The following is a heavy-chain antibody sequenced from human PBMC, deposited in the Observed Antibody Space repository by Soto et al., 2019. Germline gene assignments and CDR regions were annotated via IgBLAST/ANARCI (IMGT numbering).Heavy chain of an antibody. V-gene: IGHV4-4*07. Sequence: QVYLEQSGPGLVKPSETLSLTCNISDGSNTLFYWSWIRQPAGKGLEWIGRFHISGSTNSHPSLKSRVGMSVDKSTNQLSLNLRSLTAADTAVYYSARIFGNNWYFDLWGRGTQVTVSS. CDR2: FHISGST. D-gene: IGHD3-3*01. J-gene: IGHJ2*01. CDR3: ARIFGNNWYFDL. CDR1: DGSNTLFY.